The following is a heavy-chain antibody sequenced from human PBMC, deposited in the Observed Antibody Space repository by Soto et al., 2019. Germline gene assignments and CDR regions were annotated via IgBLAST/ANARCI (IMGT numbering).Heavy chain of an antibody. CDR2: IYSIGPT. CDR3: ARRQKSAPTVPWAFAL. CDR1: GDSILSGGYY. J-gene: IGHJ2*01. Sequence: QVQLQESGPGLVKPSETLSLKCSVSGDSILSGGYYWTWIRPHPGKSLEWIGYIYSIGPTFYNPSLKIRVSISVYVSKNLFPLTLPSATAADTAFYYCARRQKSAPTVPWAFALWGRGALVTVPS. D-gene: IGHD6-25*01. V-gene: IGHV4-31*03.